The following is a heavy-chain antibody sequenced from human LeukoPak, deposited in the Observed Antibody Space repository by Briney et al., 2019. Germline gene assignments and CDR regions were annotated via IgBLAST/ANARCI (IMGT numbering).Heavy chain of an antibody. Sequence: ASVKVSCKASGYTFTSYDINWVRQATGQGLEWMGRINPNSGGTNYAQKFQGRVTMTRDTSISTAYMELSRLRSDDTAVYYCANTMIVVNWGQGTLVTVSS. CDR3: ANTMIVVN. CDR1: GYTFTSYD. J-gene: IGHJ4*02. CDR2: INPNSGGT. V-gene: IGHV1-2*06. D-gene: IGHD3-22*01.